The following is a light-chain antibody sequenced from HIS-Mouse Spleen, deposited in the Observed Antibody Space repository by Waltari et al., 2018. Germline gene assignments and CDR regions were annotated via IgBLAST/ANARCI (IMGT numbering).Light chain of an antibody. J-gene: IGLJ2*01. Sequence: QSALTQPPSASGSPGPSVTIPCTGTSSDVGGSYYVSWYQQHPGKAPKLMIYEVSKRPSGVPDRFSGSKSGNTASLTVSGLQAEDEADYYCSSYAGSNNVVFGGGTKLTVL. V-gene: IGLV2-8*01. CDR1: SSDVGGSYY. CDR3: SSYAGSNNVV. CDR2: EVS.